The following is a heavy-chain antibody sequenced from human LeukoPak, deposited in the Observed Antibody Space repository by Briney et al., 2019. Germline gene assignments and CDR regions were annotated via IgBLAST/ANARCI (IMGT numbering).Heavy chain of an antibody. CDR3: ARGDTIFGVGTLFDY. CDR1: GGTFSSYA. CDR2: IIPIFGTA. V-gene: IGHV1-69*05. D-gene: IGHD3-3*01. Sequence: SVKVSCKASGGTFSSYAISWVRQAPGQGLGWMGGIIPIFGTANYAQKFQGRVTITTDESTSTAYMELSSLRSEDTAVYYCARGDTIFGVGTLFDYWGQGTLVTVSS. J-gene: IGHJ4*02.